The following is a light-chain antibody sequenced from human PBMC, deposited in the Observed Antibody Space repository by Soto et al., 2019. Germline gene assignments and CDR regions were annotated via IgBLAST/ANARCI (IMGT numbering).Light chain of an antibody. CDR3: QQRDSWPLT. Sequence: EIVLTQSPATLSLSPGDRATLYCRTSQSVGSYLAWYKQKPGQAPRLLIFDASYRATGIPARFSGSGSGTDFTLTISRLEPEDFAVYYCQQRDSWPLTFGPGTKVDIK. V-gene: IGKV3-11*01. J-gene: IGKJ3*01. CDR2: DAS. CDR1: QSVGSY.